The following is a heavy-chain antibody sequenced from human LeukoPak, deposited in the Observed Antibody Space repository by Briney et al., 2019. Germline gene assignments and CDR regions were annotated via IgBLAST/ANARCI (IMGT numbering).Heavy chain of an antibody. D-gene: IGHD1-26*01. CDR1: GYSFTSYW. Sequence: GESLMISCKGSGYSFTSYWISWVRQMPGKGLEWMGRIDPSDSYTNYSPSFQGRVTISADKSISTAYLQWSSLKASDTAMYYCARHGVGSPPTPYNWFDPWGQGTLVTVSS. V-gene: IGHV5-10-1*01. J-gene: IGHJ5*02. CDR2: IDPSDSYT. CDR3: ARHGVGSPPTPYNWFDP.